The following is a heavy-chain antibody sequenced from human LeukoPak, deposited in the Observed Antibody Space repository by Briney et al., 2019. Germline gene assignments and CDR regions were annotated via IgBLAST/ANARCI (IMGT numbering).Heavy chain of an antibody. CDR3: AKDYATMVLEVDY. CDR2: ISWNSGSI. J-gene: IGHJ4*02. D-gene: IGHD3-10*01. CDR1: GFTFDDYG. Sequence: GRSLRLSCAASGFTFDDYGRRWVRQAPGKGLEWVSGISWNSGSIGYADSVKGRFTISRDNAKNSLYLQMNSLRPEDTALYYCAKDYATMVLEVDYGGQGTLVTVSS. V-gene: IGHV3-9*01.